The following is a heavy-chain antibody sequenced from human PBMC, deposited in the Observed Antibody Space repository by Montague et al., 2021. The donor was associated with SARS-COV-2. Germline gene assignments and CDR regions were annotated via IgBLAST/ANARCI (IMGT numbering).Heavy chain of an antibody. CDR1: GGSFSGYY. J-gene: IGHJ3*02. V-gene: IGHV4-34*01. CDR2: VNHSGST. Sequence: SETLSLTCAVYGGSFSGYYWSWIRQPPGKGLEWIGEVNHSGSTNYNPSLKSRVTISVDTSKNQFSLKMNSVSTADTAVYYCARGQVTTFGVVSMPPAAGALDIWGRGTMVTVSS. CDR3: ARGQVTTFGVVSMPPAAGALDI. D-gene: IGHD3-3*01.